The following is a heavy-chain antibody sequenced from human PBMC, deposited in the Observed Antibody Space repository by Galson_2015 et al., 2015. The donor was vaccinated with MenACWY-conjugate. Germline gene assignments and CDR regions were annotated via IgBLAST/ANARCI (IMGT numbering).Heavy chain of an antibody. J-gene: IGHJ4*02. CDR3: ARGLGTGSFSELDS. D-gene: IGHD1-26*01. Sequence: SLRLSCAASGFTFSSYAMNWVRQAPGKGLEWVSGITGSDGRTFYAASVKGRFTISRDNSKNTVYLQMNSLRAEDTAVYFCARGLGTGSFSELDSWGQGILVTVSS. V-gene: IGHV3-23*01. CDR1: GFTFSSYA. CDR2: ITGSDGRT.